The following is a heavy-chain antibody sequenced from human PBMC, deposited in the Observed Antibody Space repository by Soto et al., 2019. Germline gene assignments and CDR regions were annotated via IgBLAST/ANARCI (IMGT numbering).Heavy chain of an antibody. Sequence: ASVKVSCKASGNTFTAYYIHWVRQAPGQGLEWMGWINPTTGGTVYAQNFRGRLTITRDTSISTVYMDLSSLKSDDMAVFYCALWGDSRLTAFDPWGQGTLVTVSS. CDR2: INPTTGGT. CDR3: ALWGDSRLTAFDP. V-gene: IGHV1-2*02. D-gene: IGHD2-21*02. CDR1: GNTFTAYY. J-gene: IGHJ5*02.